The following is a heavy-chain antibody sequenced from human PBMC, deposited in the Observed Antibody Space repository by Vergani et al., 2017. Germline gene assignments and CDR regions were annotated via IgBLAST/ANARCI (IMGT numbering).Heavy chain of an antibody. V-gene: IGHV1-69*01. CDR2: IIPIFGTA. J-gene: IGHJ6*03. Sequence: QVQLVQSGAEVKKPGSSVKASCKASGGTLSSYAISWVRQAPGQGLEWMGGIIPIFGTANYSQKCQGRVTITADESTSTAYMELSSLGSEDPAVYYCASSFRGTPPGYYMDVWGKGTTVTVSS. CDR3: ASSFRGTPPGYYMDV. CDR1: GGTLSSYA. D-gene: IGHD1-1*01.